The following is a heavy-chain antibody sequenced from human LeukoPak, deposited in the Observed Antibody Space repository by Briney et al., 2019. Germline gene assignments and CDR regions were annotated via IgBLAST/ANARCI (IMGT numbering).Heavy chain of an antibody. D-gene: IGHD6-19*01. CDR2: INPNSGGT. V-gene: IGHV1-2*06. J-gene: IGHJ5*01. CDR1: GYTFTGYY. CDR3: ATTLAVAGTGGTNWFDP. Sequence: ASVEVSCKASGYTFTGYYMHWVRQAPGQGLEWMGRINPNSGGTNYAQKFQGRVTMTRDTSISTAYMELSRLRSDDTAVYYCATTLAVAGTGGTNWFDPWGRGTLVTVSS.